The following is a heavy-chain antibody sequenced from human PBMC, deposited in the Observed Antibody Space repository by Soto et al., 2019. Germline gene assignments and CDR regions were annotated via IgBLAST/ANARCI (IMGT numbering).Heavy chain of an antibody. Sequence: PSETLSLTCTVSGGSISSYYWSWIRQPPGKGLEWIGYIYYSGSTYYNPSLKSRVTVSVDTSKNQFSLKLSSVTAADTAVYYCARHSGYCISTSCFGDWFDPWGQGTLVTVSS. CDR2: IYYSGST. V-gene: IGHV4-59*04. CDR1: GGSISSYY. D-gene: IGHD2-2*01. CDR3: ARHSGYCISTSCFGDWFDP. J-gene: IGHJ5*02.